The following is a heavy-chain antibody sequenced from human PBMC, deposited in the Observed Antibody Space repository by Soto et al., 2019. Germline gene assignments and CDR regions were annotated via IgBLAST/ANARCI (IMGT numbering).Heavy chain of an antibody. D-gene: IGHD3-3*01. CDR1: GFTFSSYE. J-gene: IGHJ6*02. V-gene: IGHV3-48*03. Sequence: GGSLRLSCAASGFTFSSYEMNWVRQAPGKGLEWVSYISSSGSTIYYADSVKGRFTISRDNAKNSLYLQMNSLRAEDTAVYYCARAHHYDFWSGYYTRYYYGMDVWGQGTTVTVS. CDR2: ISSSGSTI. CDR3: ARAHHYDFWSGYYTRYYYGMDV.